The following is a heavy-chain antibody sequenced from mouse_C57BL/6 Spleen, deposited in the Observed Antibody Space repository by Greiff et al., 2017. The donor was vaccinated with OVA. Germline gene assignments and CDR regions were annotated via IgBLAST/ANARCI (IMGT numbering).Heavy chain of an antibody. CDR3: AREELGGWFAY. CDR2: IYPGDGDT. J-gene: IGHJ3*01. Sequence: VKLMESGAELVKPGASVKISCKASGYAFSSYWMNWVKQRPGKGLEWIGQIYPGDGDTNYNGKFKGKATLTADKSSSTAYMQLSSLTSEDSAVYFCAREELGGWFAYWGQGTLVTVSA. CDR1: GYAFSSYW. V-gene: IGHV1-80*01. D-gene: IGHD4-1*01.